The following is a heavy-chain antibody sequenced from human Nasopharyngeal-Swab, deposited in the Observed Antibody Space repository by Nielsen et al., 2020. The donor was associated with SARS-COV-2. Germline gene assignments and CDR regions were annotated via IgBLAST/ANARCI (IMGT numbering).Heavy chain of an antibody. Sequence: GGSLRLSCAASGFTFSRHGMHWVRQAPGKGLVWLSRTDEHARTTNYADSVKGRFTISRDNAKNTLYLQMNSLRVEDTGLYYCARDVAGADSAWGQGTLVTVSS. J-gene: IGHJ5*02. CDR2: TDEHARTT. V-gene: IGHV3-74*01. CDR1: GFTFSRHG. D-gene: IGHD2-21*01. CDR3: ARDVAGADSA.